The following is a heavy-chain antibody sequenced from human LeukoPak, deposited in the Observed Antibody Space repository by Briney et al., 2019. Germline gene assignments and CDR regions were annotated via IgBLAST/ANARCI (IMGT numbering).Heavy chain of an antibody. V-gene: IGHV4-59*01. CDR3: AREVSRGRSGYQIDY. D-gene: IGHD3-22*01. CDR2: IDYSAYT. Sequence: SETLSFTCTVSGGSISTYFWTWIRQPPGKGLEWIGYIDYSAYTKYNPSLKSRVTISVDTSKNQFSLSLSSLTAADTAVYYCAREVSRGRSGYQIDYWGPGTLVTVSS. CDR1: GGSISTYF. J-gene: IGHJ4*02.